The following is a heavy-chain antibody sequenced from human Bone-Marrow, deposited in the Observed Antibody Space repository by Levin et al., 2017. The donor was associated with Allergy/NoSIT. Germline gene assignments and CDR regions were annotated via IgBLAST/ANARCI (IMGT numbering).Heavy chain of an antibody. V-gene: IGHV4-59*01. CDR1: GGSISLYY. J-gene: IGHJ4*02. CDR3: VRATGLADHFEL. Sequence: PSETLSLTCSVSGGSISLYYWSWIRQPPGNGLESIGYIYFNGSTYSSYNPSLKSRVTMLLDRSKKQISLNVRSVTAADTAMYYCVRATGLADHFELWGQGTLATVSS. CDR2: IYFNGSTYS. D-gene: IGHD2-21*01.